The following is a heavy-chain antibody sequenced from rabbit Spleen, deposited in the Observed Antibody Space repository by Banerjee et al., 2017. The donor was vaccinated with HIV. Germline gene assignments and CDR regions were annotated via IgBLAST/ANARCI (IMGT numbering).Heavy chain of an antibody. CDR1: GFSFSSGCD. D-gene: IGHD7-1*01. V-gene: IGHV1S40*01. J-gene: IGHJ4*01. Sequence: QSLEESGGDLVKPGASLTLTCTASGFSFSSGCDIHWVRQAPGKGLEWIAYIYTGNDHTWYASWAKGRFTISKTSSTTVTLQLNSLTVADTATYFCARDRAGAPGDITLWGPGTLVTVS. CDR2: IYTGNDHT. CDR3: ARDRAGAPGDITL.